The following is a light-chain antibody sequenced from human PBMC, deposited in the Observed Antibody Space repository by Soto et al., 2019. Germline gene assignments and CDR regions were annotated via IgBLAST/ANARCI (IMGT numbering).Light chain of an antibody. CDR1: QSISSY. CDR3: HQSYSTVPT. CDR2: AAS. Sequence: DIQMTQSPSSLSASVGDRVTITCRASQSISSYLNWYQQKPGKAPKLLIYAASSLQSGVPSRFSGSGSGTDFTLTISSLQPEDFATYYCHQSYSTVPTFRQGTKVEIK. V-gene: IGKV1-39*01. J-gene: IGKJ1*01.